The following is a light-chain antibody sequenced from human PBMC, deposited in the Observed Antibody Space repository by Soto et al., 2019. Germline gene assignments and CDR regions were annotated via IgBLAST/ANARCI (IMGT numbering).Light chain of an antibody. J-gene: IGKJ1*01. V-gene: IGKV1-9*01. CDR2: AAS. CDR3: QQYNSYSPT. Sequence: DIQMTQSPSTLSASVGDRVPITCRASQGISSYLAWYQQKPGKAPKLLIYAASTLQSGVPSRFSGSGSETEFTLTSSGLQPGDSATYYCQQYNSYSPTCGQGTKVDIK. CDR1: QGISSY.